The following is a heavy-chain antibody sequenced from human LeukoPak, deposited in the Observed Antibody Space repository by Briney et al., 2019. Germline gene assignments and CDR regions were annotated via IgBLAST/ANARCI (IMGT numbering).Heavy chain of an antibody. CDR1: GYTFTGYY. J-gene: IGHJ5*02. CDR3: ARDPGYCSGGSCRWFDP. D-gene: IGHD2-15*01. Sequence: AASVKVSCKASGYTFTGYYMHWVRQAPGQGLEWMGWINPNSGGTNYAQKFQGRVTMTRDTSISTAYMELSRLRPDDTAVYYCARDPGYCSGGSCRWFDPWGQGTLVTVSS. V-gene: IGHV1-2*02. CDR2: INPNSGGT.